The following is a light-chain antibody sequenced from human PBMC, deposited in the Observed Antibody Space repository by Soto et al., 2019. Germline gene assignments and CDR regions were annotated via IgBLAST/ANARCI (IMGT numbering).Light chain of an antibody. CDR3: QQSYT. V-gene: IGKV3-15*01. CDR2: GAS. CDR1: QAVGYN. J-gene: IGKJ2*01. Sequence: EVVMTQSPATLYVSPGERVTLSCRASQAVGYNLAWYQHKPGQAPRLLIYGASTRVTGIPTRFSGSGSGTEFTLTFSILQSEDFAIYYCQQSYTFGQGTKLEIK.